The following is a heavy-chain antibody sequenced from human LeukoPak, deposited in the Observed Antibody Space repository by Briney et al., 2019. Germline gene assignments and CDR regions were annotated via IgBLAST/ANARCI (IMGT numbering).Heavy chain of an antibody. CDR1: GFTFSNAW. V-gene: IGHV3-15*01. CDR3: ARLKQQLVSFDY. Sequence: GGSLRLSCAASGFTFSNAWMSWVRQAPGKGLEWVGHIKSKTDGGTTDYAAPVKGRFTISRDDSKNTLYLQMNSLRAEDTAVYYCARLKQQLVSFDYWGQGTLVTVSS. J-gene: IGHJ4*02. D-gene: IGHD6-13*01. CDR2: IKSKTDGGTT.